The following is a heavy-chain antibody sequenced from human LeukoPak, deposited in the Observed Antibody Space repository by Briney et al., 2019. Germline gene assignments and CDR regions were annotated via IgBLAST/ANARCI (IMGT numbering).Heavy chain of an antibody. Sequence: GGSLRLSCAASGFTFSSYAMSWVRQAPGKGLEWFSAISGSGGSTYYADSVKGRFTISRDNSKNTLYLQMNSLRAEDTAVYYCAKVGWLQSYPYYFDYWGQGTLVTVSS. CDR1: GFTFSSYA. CDR2: ISGSGGST. CDR3: AKVGWLQSYPYYFDY. D-gene: IGHD5-24*01. J-gene: IGHJ4*02. V-gene: IGHV3-23*01.